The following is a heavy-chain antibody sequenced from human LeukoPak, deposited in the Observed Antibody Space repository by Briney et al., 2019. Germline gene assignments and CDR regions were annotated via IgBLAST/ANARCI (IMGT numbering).Heavy chain of an antibody. Sequence: GASVKVSCKASGYTFTSYGISWVRQAPGQGLEWMGWISAYNGNTNYAQKLQGRVTMTTDTSTSTAYMELRSLRSEDTAVYYCARDLGLLRFGEWGNWFDPWGQGTLVTVSS. J-gene: IGHJ5*02. CDR1: GYTFTSYG. D-gene: IGHD3-10*01. CDR2: ISAYNGNT. CDR3: ARDLGLLRFGEWGNWFDP. V-gene: IGHV1-18*04.